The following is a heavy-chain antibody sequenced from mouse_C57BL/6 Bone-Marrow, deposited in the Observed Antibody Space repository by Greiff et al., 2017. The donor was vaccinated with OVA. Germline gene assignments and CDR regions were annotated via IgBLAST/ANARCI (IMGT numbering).Heavy chain of an antibody. D-gene: IGHD2-5*01. CDR1: GFTFSDYG. V-gene: IGHV5-17*01. Sequence: EVKLVESGGGLVKPGGSLKLSCAASGFTFSDYGMHWVRQAPEKGLEWVAYISSGSSTIYYADTVKGRFTISRDNAKNTLFLQMTSPRSEDTAMYYCAFYSNLYWYFDVWGTGTTVTVSS. CDR3: AFYSNLYWYFDV. J-gene: IGHJ1*03. CDR2: ISSGSSTI.